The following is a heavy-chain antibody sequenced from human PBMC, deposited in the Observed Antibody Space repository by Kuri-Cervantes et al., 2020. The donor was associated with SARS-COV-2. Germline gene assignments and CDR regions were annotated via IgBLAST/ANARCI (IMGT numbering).Heavy chain of an antibody. CDR1: GGSISSSSYY. Sequence: LRLSCTVSGGSISSSSYYWGWIRQPPGKGLEWIGYIHHSGSTFYSPSLRSRLTLSLDISKNQFSLKLTSVSAADTAVYYCARDNYETGGTDPWGQGTLVTVSS. V-gene: IGHV4-30-4*08. CDR2: IHHSGST. D-gene: IGHD7-27*01. CDR3: ARDNYETGGTDP. J-gene: IGHJ5*02.